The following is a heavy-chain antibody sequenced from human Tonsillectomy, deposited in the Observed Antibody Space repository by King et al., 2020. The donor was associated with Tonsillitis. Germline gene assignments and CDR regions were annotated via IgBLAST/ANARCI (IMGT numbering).Heavy chain of an antibody. CDR2: VNHRENT. CDR3: ATGGRLGLHAYFFDY. CDR1: SESFSGYY. Sequence: AFSSESFSGYYYTWIRQPPGKGLEWIGEVNHRENTNYNPSLKTRVTISLDTSKNQFSLNLSSVTAADTAVYYWATGGRLGLHAYFFDYWGQGTLVTVSS. D-gene: IGHD6-25*01. V-gene: IGHV4-34*01. J-gene: IGHJ4*02.